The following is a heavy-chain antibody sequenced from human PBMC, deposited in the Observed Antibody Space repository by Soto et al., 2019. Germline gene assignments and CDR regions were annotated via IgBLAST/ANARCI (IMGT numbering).Heavy chain of an antibody. D-gene: IGHD2-8*02. Sequence: QVQLQQWGAGLLKPSETLSLTCAVYGGSLSGYYWSWIRQPPGKGLEWIGEINHGGSTNHNPSHKSRVTMSVDTPKPPSSLNLSSVTAADTGVYYCARVPGQLPCWGQGTQVIVSS. CDR2: INHGGST. J-gene: IGHJ4*02. CDR3: ARVPGQLPC. CDR1: GGSLSGYY. V-gene: IGHV4-34*01.